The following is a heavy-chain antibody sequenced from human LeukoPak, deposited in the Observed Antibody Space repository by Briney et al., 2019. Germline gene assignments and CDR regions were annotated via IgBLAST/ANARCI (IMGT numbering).Heavy chain of an antibody. CDR3: ARGVHDFWSGYYTR. V-gene: IGHV4-39*01. CDR1: GGSISSSSYY. D-gene: IGHD3-3*01. J-gene: IGHJ4*02. CDR2: IYYSGST. Sequence: SETLSLTCTVSGGSISSSSYYWGWIRQPPGKGLEWIGSIYYSGSTYYNPSLKSRVTISVDTSKNQFSLKLSSVTAADTAVYYCARGVHDFWSGYYTRWGQGTLVTVSS.